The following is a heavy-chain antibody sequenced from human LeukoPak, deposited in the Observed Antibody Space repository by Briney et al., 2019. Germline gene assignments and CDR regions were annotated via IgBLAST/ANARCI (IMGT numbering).Heavy chain of an antibody. J-gene: IGHJ4*02. CDR2: IIPIFGTA. CDR3: ASPLTPVVAPKSWYFDS. D-gene: IGHD4-23*01. Sequence: SVKVSCKASGGTFSSYAISWVRQAPGQGLEWMGGIIPIFGTANYAQKFQGRVTITTDESTSTAYMELSSLRSEDTAVYYCASPLTPVVAPKSWYFDSGGRGPL. V-gene: IGHV1-69*05. CDR1: GGTFSSYA.